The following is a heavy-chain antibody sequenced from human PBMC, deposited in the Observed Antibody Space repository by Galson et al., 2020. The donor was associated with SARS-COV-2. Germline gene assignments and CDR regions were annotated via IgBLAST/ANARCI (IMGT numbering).Heavy chain of an antibody. D-gene: IGHD2-21*01. CDR3: AKDILWYSYYYGMDV. V-gene: IGHV3-43D*03. CDR1: GFTFDDYA. J-gene: IGHJ6*02. CDR2: ISWDGGST. Sequence: GGSLRLSCAASGFTFDDYAMHWVRQAPGKGLEWVSLISWDGGSTYYADSVKGRFTISRDNSKNSLYLQMNSLRAEDTALYYCAKDILWYSYYYGMDVWGQGTTVTVSS.